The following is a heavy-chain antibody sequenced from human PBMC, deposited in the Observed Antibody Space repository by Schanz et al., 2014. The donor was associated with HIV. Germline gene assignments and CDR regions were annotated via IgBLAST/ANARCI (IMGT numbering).Heavy chain of an antibody. CDR3: AKSPIFGDVIFYGMDV. Sequence: QVRLVQSGAEVKKPGSSVKVSCKASGGTFSSYAISWVRQAPGQGLEWMGGMIPSFRLRTYAQKFQGRVTISADESASTADMELNSLRSDDTAVYYCAKSPIFGDVIFYGMDVWGQGTTVTVSS. V-gene: IGHV1-69*01. D-gene: IGHD3-3*02. J-gene: IGHJ6*02. CDR1: GGTFSSYA. CDR2: MIPSFRLR.